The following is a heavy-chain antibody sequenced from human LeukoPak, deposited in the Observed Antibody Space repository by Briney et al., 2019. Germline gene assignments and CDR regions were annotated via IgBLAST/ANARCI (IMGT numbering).Heavy chain of an antibody. D-gene: IGHD3-9*01. Sequence: GGSLRFSCAASGFSFGSYGLSWVRQAPGKGLKWISYISGYSGPAYYADSVEGRFTISRDNAKNSVFLQMNSVRAEDTAVYYCARDLDTGNYFFAYWGQGTPVIVSS. CDR2: ISGYSGPA. CDR3: ARDLDTGNYFFAY. J-gene: IGHJ4*02. V-gene: IGHV3-48*04. CDR1: GFSFGSYG.